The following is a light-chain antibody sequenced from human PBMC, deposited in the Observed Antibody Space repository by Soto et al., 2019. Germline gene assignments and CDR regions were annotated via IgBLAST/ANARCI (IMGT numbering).Light chain of an antibody. V-gene: IGLV2-14*03. CDR2: GVT. CDR1: HNDIGTYDY. Sequence: PASASGSTGQSIPISCTGNHNDIGTYDYVSWYQQHPGRSPRLLIHGVTTRPSGISGRFSAYKYGITASLTISGLQPEDEADYYCSSFTSNRIYVFGPGTKVTV. J-gene: IGLJ1*01. CDR3: SSFTSNRIYV.